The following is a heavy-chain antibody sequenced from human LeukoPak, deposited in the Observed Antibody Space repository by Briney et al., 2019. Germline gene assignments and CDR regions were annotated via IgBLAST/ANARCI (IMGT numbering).Heavy chain of an antibody. CDR3: ARLDYGDYYFDY. J-gene: IGHJ4*02. V-gene: IGHV4-39*01. CDR1: GGSISSSSYY. D-gene: IGHD4-17*01. CDR2: IYYSGST. Sequence: SETLSLTCTVSGGSISSSSYYWGWIRQPPGKGLEWIGSIYYSGSTYYNPSLKSRVTISVDTSKNQFSLKVSSVTAADTAAYYCARLDYGDYYFDYWDQGTLVTVSS.